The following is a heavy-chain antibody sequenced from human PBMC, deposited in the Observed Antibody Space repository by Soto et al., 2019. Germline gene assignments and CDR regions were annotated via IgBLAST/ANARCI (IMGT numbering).Heavy chain of an antibody. J-gene: IGHJ6*03. D-gene: IGHD5-18*01. Sequence: GGSLRLSCAASGFTFDDYGMSWVRQAPGKGLEWVSGINWNGGSTGYADSVKGRFTISRDNAKNSLYLQMNSLRAEDTALYHCARWVGYSYGYSHYMDVWGKGTTVTVSS. CDR2: INWNGGST. CDR1: GFTFDDYG. CDR3: ARWVGYSYGYSHYMDV. V-gene: IGHV3-20*01.